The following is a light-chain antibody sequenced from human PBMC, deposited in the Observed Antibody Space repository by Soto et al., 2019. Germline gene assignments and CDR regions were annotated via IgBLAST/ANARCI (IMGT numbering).Light chain of an antibody. CDR3: QQCHGYSS. Sequence: DIQMTQSPSTLSASVGDRVTITCRASQSIDGWLAWYQQKPGKAPPLLIYKTSTLESGVPSRFSGSGSGTEFPLTITSLQADDFATYYCQQCHGYSSFGQGTKLEI. CDR1: QSIDGW. J-gene: IGKJ2*01. CDR2: KTS. V-gene: IGKV1-5*03.